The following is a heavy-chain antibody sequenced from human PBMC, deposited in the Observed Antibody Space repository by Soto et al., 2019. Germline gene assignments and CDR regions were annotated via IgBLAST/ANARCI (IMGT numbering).Heavy chain of an antibody. CDR1: GFTFSDHY. CDR2: IRNKATSYTT. D-gene: IGHD6-19*01. Sequence: EVQLVESGGGLVQPGGSLRLSCAASGFTFSDHYMDWVRQAPGKGLEWVGRIRNKATSYTTEYAASVKGKFTIPSEDSKKSLYLQMNSLKTEDTAVYFCARRAAVGGTSHYDYWGQGTLVTVSS. CDR3: ARRAAVGGTSHYDY. V-gene: IGHV3-72*01. J-gene: IGHJ4*02.